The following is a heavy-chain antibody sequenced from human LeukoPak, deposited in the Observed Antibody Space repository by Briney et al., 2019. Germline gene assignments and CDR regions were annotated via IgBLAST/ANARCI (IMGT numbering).Heavy chain of an antibody. Sequence: GGSLRLSCAASGFTFSSYGMHWVRQAPGKGLEWVANIKQDGSKKYYVDAVKGRFTISRDNAKNSLYLQMNNLRADDTAVYHCARGSGWLDYWGQGTLVTVSS. D-gene: IGHD6-19*01. CDR1: GFTFSSYG. V-gene: IGHV3-7*03. CDR3: ARGSGWLDY. CDR2: IKQDGSKK. J-gene: IGHJ4*02.